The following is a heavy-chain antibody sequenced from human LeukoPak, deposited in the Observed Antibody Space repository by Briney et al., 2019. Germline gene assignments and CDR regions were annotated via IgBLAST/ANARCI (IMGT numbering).Heavy chain of an antibody. Sequence: PGGSLRLSCAASGFSFSGYGMHWVRQAPGQGLEWVASIDGSSTYIFYADSLKGRFTITRDNAKNSLYLQMDSLRADDTALYYCTKTPLSGYYFDLWGQGTMVTVSS. CDR3: TKTPLSGYYFDL. V-gene: IGHV3-21*01. CDR2: IDGSSTYI. D-gene: IGHD3-3*01. CDR1: GFSFSGYG. J-gene: IGHJ4*02.